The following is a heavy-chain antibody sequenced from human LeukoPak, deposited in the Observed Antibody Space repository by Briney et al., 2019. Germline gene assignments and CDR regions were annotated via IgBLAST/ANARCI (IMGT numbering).Heavy chain of an antibody. V-gene: IGHV3-23*01. D-gene: IGHD3-3*01. J-gene: IGHJ3*02. CDR2: ISGSGGST. CDR3: AKAEYYDFWSGLDAFDI. CDR1: GFTFSSYA. Sequence: GGSLRLSCAASGFTFSSYAMSWVRQAPGKGLELVSAISGSGGSTYYADSVKGRFTISRDNSKNTLYLQMNSLRAEDTAVYYCAKAEYYDFWSGLDAFDIWGQGTMVTVSS.